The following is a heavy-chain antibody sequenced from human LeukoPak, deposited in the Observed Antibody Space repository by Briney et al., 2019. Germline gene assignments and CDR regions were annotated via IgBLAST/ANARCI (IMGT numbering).Heavy chain of an antibody. CDR1: GGSISSSSYY. CDR3: APMGVPAANLSGIYNWFDP. Sequence: SETLSLTCTVSGGSISSSSYYWGWIRQPPGKGLEWIGSIYYSGSTYYNPSLKSRVTISVDTSKNQFSLKLSSVTAADTAVYYCAPMGVPAANLSGIYNWFDPLGPGNPGHRLH. D-gene: IGHD2-2*01. V-gene: IGHV4-39*01. CDR2: IYYSGST. J-gene: IGHJ5*02.